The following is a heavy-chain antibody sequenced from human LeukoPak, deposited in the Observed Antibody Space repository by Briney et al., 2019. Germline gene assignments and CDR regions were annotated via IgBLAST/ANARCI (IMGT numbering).Heavy chain of an antibody. Sequence: SGPTLVNPTQTLTLTCTFSGFSLSTSGMCVSWIRQPPGKALEWLARIDWDDDKYYSTSLKTRLTISKDTSKNQVVLTMTNMDPVDTATYYCARTYYYDSSGYYPFDYWGQGTLVAVSS. CDR2: IDWDDDK. CDR3: ARTYYYDSSGYYPFDY. D-gene: IGHD3-22*01. J-gene: IGHJ4*02. CDR1: GFSLSTSGMC. V-gene: IGHV2-70*11.